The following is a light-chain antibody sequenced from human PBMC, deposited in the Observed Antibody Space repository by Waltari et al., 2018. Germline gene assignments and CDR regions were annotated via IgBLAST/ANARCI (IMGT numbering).Light chain of an antibody. J-gene: IGLJ2*01. CDR1: SGHATYA. CDR2: VNSDCGH. CDR3: QSWDTETVV. Sequence: QLLVTQSPSASASLGASVKLTCTLSSGHATYAIAWHQQQSEPRPRFLMRVNSDCGHTKGDGIPDRFSGSSSGAERYLTISSLQSEDEAEYYCQSWDTETVVFGGGTKVTVL. V-gene: IGLV4-69*01.